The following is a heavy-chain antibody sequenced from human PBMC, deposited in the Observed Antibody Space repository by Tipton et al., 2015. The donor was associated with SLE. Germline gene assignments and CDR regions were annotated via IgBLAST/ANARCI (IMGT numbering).Heavy chain of an antibody. CDR1: GGSFSGYY. CDR3: AREVAGTMEAFDI. D-gene: IGHD6-19*01. J-gene: IGHJ3*02. V-gene: IGHV4-59*01. CDR2: IYYSGST. Sequence: LRLSCAVYGGSFSGYYWSWIRQPPGKGLEWIGHIYYSGSTNYNPSLKSRVTISVDTSKNQFSLKLSSVTAADTAVYYCAREVAGTMEAFDIWGQGTMVTVSS.